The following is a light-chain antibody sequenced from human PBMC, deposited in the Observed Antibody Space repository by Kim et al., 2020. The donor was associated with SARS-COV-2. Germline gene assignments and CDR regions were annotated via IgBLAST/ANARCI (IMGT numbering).Light chain of an antibody. J-gene: IGLJ3*02. Sequence: GQRVTISCSGSSSNIGSNTVNWYQHLPGTAPKLLIYSNNQRPSGVPDRFSGSKSGTSASLAISGLQSEVEADYYCAAWDDSLDGWVFGGGTQLTVL. V-gene: IGLV1-44*01. CDR2: SNN. CDR1: SSNIGSNT. CDR3: AAWDDSLDGWV.